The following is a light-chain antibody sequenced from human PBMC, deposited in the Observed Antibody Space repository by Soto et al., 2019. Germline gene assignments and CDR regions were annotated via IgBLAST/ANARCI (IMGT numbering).Light chain of an antibody. V-gene: IGLV2-14*01. CDR2: EVR. Sequence: LTQPASVSGSPEQSITIACTGTIRDAGSYNLVSWYQQRPGEAPKLTLSEVRNRPSGLSYRLTGSKSGNTAPLTISGLQTEDEADYYCSSYTTTSTLVFGGGSQVTVL. J-gene: IGLJ3*02. CDR3: SSYTTTSTLV. CDR1: IRDAGSYNL.